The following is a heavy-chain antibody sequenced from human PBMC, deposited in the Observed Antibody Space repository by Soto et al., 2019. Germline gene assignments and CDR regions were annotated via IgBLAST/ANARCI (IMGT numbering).Heavy chain of an antibody. V-gene: IGHV1-18*01. CDR2: ISSYSGDT. Sequence: GASVKVSCKASGYTFTSYGISWVRQAPGQGLEWMGWISSYSGDTNYAPKVQGRVTMTTDTSTSTAYMELRSLRSDDTAVYYCARGYCSGGSCSDYWGQGTLVTVSS. J-gene: IGHJ4*02. D-gene: IGHD2-15*01. CDR3: ARGYCSGGSCSDY. CDR1: GYTFTSYG.